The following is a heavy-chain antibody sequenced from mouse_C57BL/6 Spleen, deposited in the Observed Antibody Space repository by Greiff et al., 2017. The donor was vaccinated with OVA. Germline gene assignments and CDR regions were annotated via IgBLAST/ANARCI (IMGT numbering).Heavy chain of an antibody. CDR2: ISSGSSTI. Sequence: EVKVVESGGGLVKPGGSLKLSCAASGFTFSDYGMHWVRQAPEKGLEWVAYISSGSSTIYYADTVKGRFTISRDNAKNTLFLQMTRLRSEDTAMYYCARPAGTNYAMDYWGQGTSVTVSS. J-gene: IGHJ4*01. CDR3: ARPAGTNYAMDY. V-gene: IGHV5-17*01. D-gene: IGHD4-1*01. CDR1: GFTFSDYG.